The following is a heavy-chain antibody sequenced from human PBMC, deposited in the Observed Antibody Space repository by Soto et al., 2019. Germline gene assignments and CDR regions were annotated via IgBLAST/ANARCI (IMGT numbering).Heavy chain of an antibody. Sequence: QVQLVQSGAEVKKPGASVKVSCTASGYTFTHYAIHWVRHAPGQRLEWMGFINAGSGNTKYSQTFQGRLTFTKDTSASTAYMDLSSLRSEDQAIYYCARGLAEDGAWGQGTLVTVSS. CDR3: ARGLAEDGA. J-gene: IGHJ5*02. V-gene: IGHV1-3*01. D-gene: IGHD6-19*01. CDR2: INAGSGNT. CDR1: GYTFTHYA.